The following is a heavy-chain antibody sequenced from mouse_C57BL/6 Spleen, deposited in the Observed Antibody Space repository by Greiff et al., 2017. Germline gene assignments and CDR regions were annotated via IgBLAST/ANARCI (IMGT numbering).Heavy chain of an antibody. J-gene: IGHJ2*01. CDR2: ISYDGSN. V-gene: IGHV3-6*01. CDR1: GYSITSGYY. Sequence: EVQLQQSGPGLVKPSQSLSLTCSVTGYSITSGYYWNWIRQFPGNNLEWMGYISYDGSNNYNPSLKNRISITRDTSKNQFFLKWNSVTTEDTATYYFARGEDYFDYWGQGTTLTVSS. CDR3: ARGEDYFDY.